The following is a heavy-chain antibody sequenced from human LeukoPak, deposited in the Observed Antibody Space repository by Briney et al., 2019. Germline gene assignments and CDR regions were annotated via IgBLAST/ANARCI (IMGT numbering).Heavy chain of an antibody. CDR2: TSSDGNK. Sequence: GGSLRLSRATSGFTFSSYTMHWVRQAPGKGLEWVALTSSDGNKYFADSVQGRFTISRDNSRNALYLQLDNLRPDDTALYYCARERGIRTLYFDNWGQGTLVTVSS. CDR3: ARERGIRTLYFDN. CDR1: GFTFSSYT. J-gene: IGHJ4*02. V-gene: IGHV3-30*14. D-gene: IGHD3-16*01.